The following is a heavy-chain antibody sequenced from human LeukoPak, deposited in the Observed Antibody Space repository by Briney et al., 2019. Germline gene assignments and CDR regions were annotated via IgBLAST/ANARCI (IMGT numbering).Heavy chain of an antibody. D-gene: IGHD6-6*01. CDR2: INHSGST. J-gene: IGHJ5*02. CDR1: GGSFSGYY. Sequence: SETLSPTCAVYGGSFSGYYWSWIRQPPGKGLEWIGEINHSGSTNYNPSLKSRVTISVDTSKNQFSLKLSSVTAADTAVYYCARAGRFIAALRWFDPWGQGTLVTVSS. V-gene: IGHV4-34*01. CDR3: ARAGRFIAALRWFDP.